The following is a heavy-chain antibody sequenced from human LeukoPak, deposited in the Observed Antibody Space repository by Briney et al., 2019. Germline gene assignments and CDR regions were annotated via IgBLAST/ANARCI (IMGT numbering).Heavy chain of an antibody. J-gene: IGHJ4*02. V-gene: IGHV4-39*01. CDR1: GGSISGSSYY. Sequence: SETLSLTCTVSGGSISGSSYYWGWIRQPPGKGLEWIGSVYYSGSTYYDPSLKSRVTISVDTSKNQFSLRVSYVTAADTAAYYCARVPPYSGWYRRGVVYFDYWGQGTLVTVSS. CDR3: ARVPPYSGWYRRGVVYFDY. D-gene: IGHD6-19*01. CDR2: VYYSGST.